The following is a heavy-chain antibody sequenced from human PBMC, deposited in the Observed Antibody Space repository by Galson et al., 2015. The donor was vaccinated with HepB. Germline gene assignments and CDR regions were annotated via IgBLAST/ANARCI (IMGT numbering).Heavy chain of an antibody. CDR1: GFTFSDSY. J-gene: IGHJ3*01. CDR3: ATYGLGAFDV. Sequence: SLRLSCAASGFTFSDSYMTWIRQAPGKGLEWVSYISTSGATIYYSDSVKGRFTISRDNTKNSLFLQMNSLRAEDTAVYYCATYGLGAFDVWGQGTMVTVSS. D-gene: IGHD4-17*01. V-gene: IGHV3-11*01. CDR2: ISTSGATI.